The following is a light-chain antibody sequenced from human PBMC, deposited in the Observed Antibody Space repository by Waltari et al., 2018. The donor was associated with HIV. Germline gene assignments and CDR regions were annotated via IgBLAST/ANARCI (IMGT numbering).Light chain of an antibody. Sequence: DIHLTQFPSSLSASVGDRVNITCRASENIYTYLHWYQEKPGKAPKILIHGASKLQKEVPPRFSGGGYGTEFTLTIDNLRPEDFATYFWQQGYNTVVFTFGQGT. J-gene: IGKJ2*01. CDR2: GAS. V-gene: IGKV1-39*01. CDR1: ENIYTY. CDR3: QQGYNTVVFT.